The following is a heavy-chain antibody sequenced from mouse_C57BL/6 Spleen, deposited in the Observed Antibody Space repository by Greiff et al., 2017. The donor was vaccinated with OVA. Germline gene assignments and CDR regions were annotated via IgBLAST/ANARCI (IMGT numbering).Heavy chain of an antibody. J-gene: IGHJ4*01. Sequence: EVQLQESGPGLVKPSQSLSLTCSVTGYSITSGYYWNWIRQFPGNKLEWMGYISYDGSNNYNPSLKNRISITRDTSKNQFFLKLTSVTTEDTATYYCARDYDGFYAMDYWGQGTSVTVSS. CDR3: ARDYDGFYAMDY. CDR2: ISYDGSN. D-gene: IGHD2-12*01. V-gene: IGHV3-6*01. CDR1: GYSITSGYY.